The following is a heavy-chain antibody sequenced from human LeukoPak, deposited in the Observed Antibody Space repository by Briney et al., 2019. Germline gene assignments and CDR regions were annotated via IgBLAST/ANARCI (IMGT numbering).Heavy chain of an antibody. Sequence: GGSLRLSCAASGFTFSSYAMSWVRQAPGKGLEWVSVIYTGGTTYYADSVKGRFTISRDNSKNTLYLQMDSLRAEDTAVYYCARDRGGSRSDCWGQGTLVTVSS. CDR1: GFTFSSYA. J-gene: IGHJ4*02. D-gene: IGHD6-13*01. CDR3: ARDRGGSRSDC. CDR2: IYTGGTT. V-gene: IGHV3-66*01.